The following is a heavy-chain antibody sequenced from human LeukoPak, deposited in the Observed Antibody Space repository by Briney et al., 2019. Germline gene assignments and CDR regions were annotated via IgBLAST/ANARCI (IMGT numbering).Heavy chain of an antibody. CDR1: GYTFTSYY. J-gene: IGHJ4*02. V-gene: IGHV1-46*01. CDR2: INPSGGST. Sequence: GASVKVSCKASGYTFTSYYMHWVRQAPGQGLEWMGIINPSGGSTSYAQKFQGRVTMTRDTSTSTVYMELSSLRSEDAAVYYCAAIAAGGYVDFWGQGTLVTVSS. CDR3: AAIAAGGYVDF. D-gene: IGHD6-25*01.